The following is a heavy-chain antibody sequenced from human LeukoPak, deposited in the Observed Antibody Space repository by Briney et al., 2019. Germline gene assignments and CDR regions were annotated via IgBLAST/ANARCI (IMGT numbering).Heavy chain of an antibody. CDR1: GGSFSGYY. J-gene: IGHJ4*02. D-gene: IGHD1-26*01. CDR2: INHSGST. V-gene: IGHV4-34*01. CDR3: ARGLEWELSY. Sequence: SETLSLTCAVYGGSFSGYYWSWIRQPPGKGLEWIGEINHSGSTNYNPSLKSRVTISVDTSKNQFSLKLSSVTAADTAVYYCARGLEWELSYWGQGTLVTVSP.